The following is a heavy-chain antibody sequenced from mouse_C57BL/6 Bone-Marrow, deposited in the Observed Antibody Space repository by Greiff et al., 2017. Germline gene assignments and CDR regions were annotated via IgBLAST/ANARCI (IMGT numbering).Heavy chain of an antibody. CDR3: ARREGLGSFAY. Sequence: VQGVESGAELAKPGASVKLSCKASGYTFPSYWLHWVKPRPGQGLEWIGYINPSSGYTKYNQKFKDKATLTADQSSSTAYMQLSSLTYEDSAVYYCARREGLGSFAYWGQGTLVTVSA. CDR1: GYTFPSYW. CDR2: INPSSGYT. J-gene: IGHJ3*01. D-gene: IGHD4-1*01. V-gene: IGHV1-7*01.